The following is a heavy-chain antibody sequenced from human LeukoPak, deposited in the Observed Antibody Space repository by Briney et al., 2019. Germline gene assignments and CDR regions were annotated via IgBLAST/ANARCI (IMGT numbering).Heavy chain of an antibody. Sequence: PGGSLRLSCATSGFTFSSYALIWVRQAPGKGLEWVSGVSGRGGSTYYADSVKGRFTISRDHSENTVFLQMNSLRAEDTAVYYCARGPHHDPHHYFDYWGQGALVTVSS. CDR2: VSGRGGST. CDR3: ARGPHHDPHHYFDY. V-gene: IGHV3-23*01. CDR1: GFTFSSYA. J-gene: IGHJ4*02.